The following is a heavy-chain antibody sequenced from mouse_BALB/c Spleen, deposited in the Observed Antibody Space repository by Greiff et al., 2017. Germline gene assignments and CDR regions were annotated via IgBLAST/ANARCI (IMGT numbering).Heavy chain of an antibody. J-gene: IGHJ1*01. V-gene: IGHV5-4*02. CDR1: GFTFSDYY. Sequence: EVQLVESGGGLVKPGGSLKLSCAASGFTFSDYYMYWVRQTPEKRLEWVATISDGGSYTYYPDSVKGRFTISRDNAKNNLYLQMSSLKSEDTAMYYCARDYGNYEYFDVWGAGTTVTVSS. CDR3: ARDYGNYEYFDV. D-gene: IGHD2-1*01. CDR2: ISDGGSYT.